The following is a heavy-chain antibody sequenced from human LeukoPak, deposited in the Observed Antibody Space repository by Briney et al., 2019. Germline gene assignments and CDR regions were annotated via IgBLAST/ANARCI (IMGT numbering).Heavy chain of an antibody. CDR3: ARDKSRMVRGVIISPPYGY. J-gene: IGHJ4*02. CDR1: GYTFTSYG. D-gene: IGHD3-10*01. CDR2: ISAYNGNT. V-gene: IGHV1-18*04. Sequence: SVKVSCKASGYTFTSYGISWVRQAPGQGLEWMGWISAYNGNTNYAQKLQGRVTMTTDTSTSTAYMELRSLRSDDTAVYYCARDKSRMVRGVIISPPYGYWGPGTLVTVSS.